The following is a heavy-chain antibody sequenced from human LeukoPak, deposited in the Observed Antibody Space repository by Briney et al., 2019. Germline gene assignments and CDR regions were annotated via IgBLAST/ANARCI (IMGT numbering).Heavy chain of an antibody. D-gene: IGHD2-15*01. CDR3: ARDVGFPGNWFDP. CDR2: IYTSGST. V-gene: IGHV4-61*02. Sequence: PSETLSLTCTVSGGSISSGSYYWSWIRQPAGKGLEWIGRIYTSGSTNYNPSLKSRVTISVGTSKNQFSLKLSSVTAADTAVYYCARDVGFPGNWFDPWGQGTLVTVSS. J-gene: IGHJ5*02. CDR1: GGSISSGSYY.